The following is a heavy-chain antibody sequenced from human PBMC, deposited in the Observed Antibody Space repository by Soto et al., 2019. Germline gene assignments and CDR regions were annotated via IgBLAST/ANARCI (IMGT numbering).Heavy chain of an antibody. CDR2: ISYDGSNK. Sequence: GGSLRLSCAASGFTFSSYAMHWVRQAPGKGLEWVAVISYDGSNKYYADSVKGRFTISRDNSKNTLYLQMNSLRAEDTAVYYCARDRGSEWELLSYCGMDVWGQGTTVTVSS. CDR1: GFTFSSYA. J-gene: IGHJ6*02. V-gene: IGHV3-30-3*01. CDR3: ARDRGSEWELLSYCGMDV. D-gene: IGHD1-26*01.